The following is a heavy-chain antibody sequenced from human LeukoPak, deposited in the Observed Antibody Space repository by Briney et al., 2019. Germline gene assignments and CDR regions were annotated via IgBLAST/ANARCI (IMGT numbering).Heavy chain of an antibody. CDR2: ISGSGGST. CDR3: VKDTHIVVVTTKYYFDY. D-gene: IGHD2-21*02. J-gene: IGHJ4*02. V-gene: IGHV3-23*01. Sequence: GGSLRLSCAASGFTFSSYAMSWVRQAPGKGLAWVSAISGSGGSTYYADSVEGRFTISRDNSKNTLYLQMSSLRAEDTAVYYCVKDTHIVVVTTKYYFDYWGQGTLVTVSS. CDR1: GFTFSSYA.